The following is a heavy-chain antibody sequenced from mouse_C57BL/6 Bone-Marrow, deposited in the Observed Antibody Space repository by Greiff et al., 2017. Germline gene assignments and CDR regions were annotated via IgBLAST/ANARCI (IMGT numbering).Heavy chain of an antibody. J-gene: IGHJ4*01. CDR2: IYPGNSDT. Sequence: EVQLQQSGTVLARPGASVKISCKTSGYTFTSYWMHWVKQRPGQGLEWIGAIYPGNSDTSYNQKFKGKAKLTAVTSASTAYMELSSLTNEDSAVYYCSSMVTRAMDYWGQGTSVTVSS. D-gene: IGHD2-2*01. CDR3: SSMVTRAMDY. CDR1: GYTFTSYW. V-gene: IGHV1-5*01.